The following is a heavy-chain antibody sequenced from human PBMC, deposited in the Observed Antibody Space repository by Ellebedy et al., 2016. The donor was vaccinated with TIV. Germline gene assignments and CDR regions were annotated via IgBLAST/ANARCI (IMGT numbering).Heavy chain of an antibody. D-gene: IGHD2-21*02. CDR3: AREANGDCDY. Sequence: PGGSLRLSCEASGFSFDIYSMHWVRQAPGKGLEWVAVITYDGSNQHYADSVKGRFTISRDSSKNTLYLQMNSLRAEDTAVYYCAREANGDCDYWGQGTLVTVSS. CDR1: GFSFDIYS. CDR2: ITYDGSNQ. V-gene: IGHV3-30-3*01. J-gene: IGHJ4*02.